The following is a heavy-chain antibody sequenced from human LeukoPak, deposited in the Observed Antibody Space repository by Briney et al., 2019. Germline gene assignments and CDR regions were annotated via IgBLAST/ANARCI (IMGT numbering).Heavy chain of an antibody. V-gene: IGHV3-48*01. D-gene: IGHD6-19*01. CDR1: GFTFTSYT. CDR3: AKDMKGGVAGTLDY. CDR2: IDISGDTI. J-gene: IGHJ4*02. Sequence: GGSLRLSCAASGFTFTSYTMTWVRQAPGKGLEWISYIDISGDTIYYADSVEGRFTISRDNAKNSLYLQMNSLRAEDTAVYYCAKDMKGGVAGTLDYWGQGTLVTVSS.